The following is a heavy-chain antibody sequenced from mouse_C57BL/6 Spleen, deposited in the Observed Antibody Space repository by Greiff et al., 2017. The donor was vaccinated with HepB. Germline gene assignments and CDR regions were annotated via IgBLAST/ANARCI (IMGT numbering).Heavy chain of an antibody. CDR1: GYTFTSYW. CDR3: ARSSWDPYWYFDV. Sequence: QVQLQQPGAELVKPGASVKLSCKASGYTFTSYWMHWVKQRPGQGLEWIGMIHPNSGSTNYNEKFKSKATLTVDKSSSTAYMQLSSLTSEDSAVYYCARSSWDPYWYFDVWGTGTTVTVSS. CDR2: IHPNSGST. D-gene: IGHD4-1*01. V-gene: IGHV1-64*01. J-gene: IGHJ1*03.